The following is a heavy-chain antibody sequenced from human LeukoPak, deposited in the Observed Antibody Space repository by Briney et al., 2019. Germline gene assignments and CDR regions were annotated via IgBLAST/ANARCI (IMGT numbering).Heavy chain of an antibody. V-gene: IGHV1-2*02. Sequence: ASVKVSCKASGYTFTDYNMHWVRQAPGQGLEWMGWINPNTGGTNYAQEFQGRVTMTRDTSISTAYMALSSLSSDDTAIYYCARDRGGFNLLDYWGQGTLVTVSS. D-gene: IGHD5-24*01. CDR1: GYTFTDYN. CDR3: ARDRGGFNLLDY. CDR2: INPNTGGT. J-gene: IGHJ4*02.